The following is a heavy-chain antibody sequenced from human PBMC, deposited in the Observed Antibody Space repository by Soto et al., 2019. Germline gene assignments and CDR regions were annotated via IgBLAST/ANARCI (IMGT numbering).Heavy chain of an antibody. Sequence: EVQLLESGGGLVQPGGSLRLSCAASGFTFSSYALTWVRQAPGKGLEWVTTISGSGYSTYYADSVKGRFAISRDNSKNTRYLQMNSLRAEDTAVYYCARDGGSSGQYAWGQGTLVTVSS. D-gene: IGHD6-13*01. J-gene: IGHJ5*02. CDR1: GFTFSSYA. V-gene: IGHV3-23*01. CDR2: ISGSGYST. CDR3: ARDGGSSGQYA.